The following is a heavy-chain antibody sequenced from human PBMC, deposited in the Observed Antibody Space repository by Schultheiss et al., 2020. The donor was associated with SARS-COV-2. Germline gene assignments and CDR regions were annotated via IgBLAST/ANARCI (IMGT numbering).Heavy chain of an antibody. J-gene: IGHJ4*02. V-gene: IGHV4-61*08. CDR1: GGSISSGDYY. CDR3: ARGNDPKKIGY. CDR2: INHSGST. Sequence: SETLSLTCTVSGGSISSGDYYWSWIRQPPGKGLEWIGEINHSGSTNYNPSLKSRVTISVDTSKNQFSLKLSSVTAADTAVYYCARGNDPKKIGYWGQGTLVTVSS.